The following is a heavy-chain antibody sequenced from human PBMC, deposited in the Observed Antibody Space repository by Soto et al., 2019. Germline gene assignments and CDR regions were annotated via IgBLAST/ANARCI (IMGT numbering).Heavy chain of an antibody. V-gene: IGHV3-23*01. J-gene: IGHJ5*02. D-gene: IGHD6-19*01. CDR1: GFTFSNYA. Sequence: EVQLLESGGGLVQPGGYLRLSCAASGFTFSNYAMRCVRQAPGKGLEWVSGIDHSGGSTYYADSVKGRFTISRDNSKNTLYLQMNSLRAEDTAVYYCANLYSSAGKDWFDPWGQGTLVTVSS. CDR3: ANLYSSAGKDWFDP. CDR2: IDHSGGST.